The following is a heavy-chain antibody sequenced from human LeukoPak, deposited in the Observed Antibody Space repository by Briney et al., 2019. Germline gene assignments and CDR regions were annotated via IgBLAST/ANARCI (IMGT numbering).Heavy chain of an antibody. Sequence: SVKVSCKASGGTFSSYAISWVRQAPGQGLEWMGGIIPIFGTANYAQKFQGRVTITTDESTSTAYMELSSLRSEDTAVYYCARVKGYCGGDCYINYFDYWGQGTLVTVSS. CDR3: ARVKGYCGGDCYINYFDY. CDR1: GGTFSSYA. J-gene: IGHJ4*02. CDR2: IIPIFGTA. V-gene: IGHV1-69*05. D-gene: IGHD2-21*01.